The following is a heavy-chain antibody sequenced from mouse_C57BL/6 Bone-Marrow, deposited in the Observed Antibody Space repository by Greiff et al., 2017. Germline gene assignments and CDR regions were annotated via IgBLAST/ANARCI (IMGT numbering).Heavy chain of an antibody. Sequence: EVNVVESGGGLVKPGGSLKLSCAASGFTFSSYAMSWVRQTPEKRLEWVATISDGGSYTYYPDNVKGRFTISRDNAKNNLYLQMSHLKSEDTAMYYCARALISGYFDVWGTGTTVTVSS. CDR1: GFTFSSYA. CDR3: ARALISGYFDV. J-gene: IGHJ1*03. CDR2: ISDGGSYT. V-gene: IGHV5-4*03.